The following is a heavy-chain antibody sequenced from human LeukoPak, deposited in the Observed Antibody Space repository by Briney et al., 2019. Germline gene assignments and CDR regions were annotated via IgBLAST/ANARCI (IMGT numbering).Heavy chain of an antibody. CDR1: GFTFSDHY. CDR2: IYSGGST. J-gene: IGHJ4*02. D-gene: IGHD3-22*01. CDR3: ATLPGDYYDSSGYLNFDF. Sequence: GGSLRLSCAASGFTFSDHYMSWVRQAPGKGLEWVSVIYSGGSTYYADSVKGRFTISRDNSKNTLYLQMNSLRAEDTAVYYCATLPGDYYDSSGYLNFDFWGQGTLVTVSS. V-gene: IGHV3-66*04.